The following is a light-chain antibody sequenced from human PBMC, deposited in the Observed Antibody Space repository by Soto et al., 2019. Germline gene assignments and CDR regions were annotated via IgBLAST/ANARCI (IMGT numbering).Light chain of an antibody. CDR3: QQYNNWPKT. Sequence: EIVMTQSPATLSVSPGERVTLSCRASQSVSSNLAWYQQKPGQAPRLLVYYTSTRATGIPARFSGSGSGTEFTLTISSLQSEDFAIYYCQQYNNWPKTFGQGTKVEI. CDR2: YTS. J-gene: IGKJ1*01. V-gene: IGKV3-15*01. CDR1: QSVSSN.